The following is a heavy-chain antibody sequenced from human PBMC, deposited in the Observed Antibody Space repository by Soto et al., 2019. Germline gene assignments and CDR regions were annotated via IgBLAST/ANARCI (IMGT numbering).Heavy chain of an antibody. CDR2: IDWDDDK. J-gene: IGHJ4*02. CDR1: GFSLITSGVR. V-gene: IGHV2-70*04. D-gene: IGHD2-21*02. CDR3: ARSPLVAAMDYFDY. Sequence: SGPTLVNPTQTLTLTCTFSGFSLITSGVRVSWIRQPPGKALEWLARIDWDDDKFYSTSLKTRLTISKDTSKNQVVLTMTNMDPVDTATYYCARSPLVAAMDYFDYWGQGTLVTVSS.